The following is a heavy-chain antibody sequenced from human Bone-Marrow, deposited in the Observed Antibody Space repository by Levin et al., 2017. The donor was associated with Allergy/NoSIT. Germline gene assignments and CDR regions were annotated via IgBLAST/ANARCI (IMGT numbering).Heavy chain of an antibody. J-gene: IGHJ3*01. CDR3: ARDLIPVDFAFDV. V-gene: IGHV4-59*02. CDR2: ISYTGST. CDR1: GVSVSDYY. D-gene: IGHD3-3*01. Sequence: SETLSLTCTVSGVSVSDYYWSWIRQAPGKGLEWIGYISYTGSTHFNPSLKSPGFISVDKSKNQLSLNLRFVTAADRAVYFCARDLIPVDFAFDVWGPGTMLTVSS.